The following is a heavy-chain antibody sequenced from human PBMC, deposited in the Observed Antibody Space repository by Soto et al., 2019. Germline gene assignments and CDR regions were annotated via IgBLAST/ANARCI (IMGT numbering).Heavy chain of an antibody. V-gene: IGHV3-48*03. CDR3: ARTSSYDAFDI. CDR2: ISSSGSTI. CDR1: GFTFSSYE. D-gene: IGHD6-13*01. Sequence: GGSLRVSCAASGFTFSSYEMNWVRQAPGKGLEWVSYISSSGSTIYYADSVKGRFTISRDNAKKSLYLQMNSLRAEDTAVYYCARTSSYDAFDIWGQGTMVTVSS. J-gene: IGHJ3*02.